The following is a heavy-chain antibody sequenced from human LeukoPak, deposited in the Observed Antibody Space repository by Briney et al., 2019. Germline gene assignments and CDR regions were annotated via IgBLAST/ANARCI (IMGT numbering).Heavy chain of an antibody. CDR2: IYSGGNT. Sequence: SGGSLRLSCAASGFTVSRNYMSWVRQAPGKGLEWVSVIYSGGNTHYADFVKGRFTISRDSSKNTLYLQINSLTAEDTAVYYCANLPRGDYWGLGTLVTVSS. D-gene: IGHD3-10*01. CDR3: ANLPRGDY. J-gene: IGHJ4*02. CDR1: GFTVSRNY. V-gene: IGHV3-53*01.